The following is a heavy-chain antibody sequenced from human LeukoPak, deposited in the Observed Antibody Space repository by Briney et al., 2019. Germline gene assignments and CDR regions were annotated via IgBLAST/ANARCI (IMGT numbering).Heavy chain of an antibody. Sequence: GGSLRLSYAASGFTFSSYSMNWVRQAPGKGLEWVSYISSSSSTIYYADSVKGRFTISRDNAKNSLYLQMNSLRAEDTAVYYCARALYPASNDAFGIWGQGTMVTVSS. J-gene: IGHJ3*02. CDR2: ISSSSSTI. V-gene: IGHV3-48*01. CDR3: ARALYPASNDAFGI. CDR1: GFTFSSYS. D-gene: IGHD3-16*01.